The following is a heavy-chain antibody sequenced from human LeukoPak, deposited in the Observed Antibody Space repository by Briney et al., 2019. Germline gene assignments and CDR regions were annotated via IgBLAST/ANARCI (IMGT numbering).Heavy chain of an antibody. CDR1: GGSISSYY. D-gene: IGHD3-10*01. CDR3: ARVAKVQGVTVGYFDY. J-gene: IGHJ4*02. Sequence: PSETLSLTCTVSGGSISSYYWSWIRQPPGKGLEWIGYIYHSGSTYYNPSLKSRVTISVDRSKNQFSLKLSSVTAADTAVYYCARVAKVQGVTVGYFDYWGQGTLVTVSS. V-gene: IGHV4-59*12. CDR2: IYHSGST.